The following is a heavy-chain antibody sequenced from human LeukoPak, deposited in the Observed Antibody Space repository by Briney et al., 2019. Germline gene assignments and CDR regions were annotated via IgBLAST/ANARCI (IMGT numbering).Heavy chain of an antibody. CDR3: ARHYSDRRGPDY. D-gene: IGHD3-22*01. V-gene: IGHV4-59*08. J-gene: IGHJ4*02. CDR1: GGSISSYY. CDR2: IYYSGST. Sequence: SETLSLTCTVSGGSISSYYWGWIRQPPGKGLEWIGYIYYSGSTNYNPSLKSRVTISVDTSKNQFSLKLSSVTAADTAVYYCARHYSDRRGPDYWGQGILVTVSS.